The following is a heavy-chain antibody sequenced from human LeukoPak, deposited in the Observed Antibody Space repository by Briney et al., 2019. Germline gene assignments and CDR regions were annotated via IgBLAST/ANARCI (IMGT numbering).Heavy chain of an antibody. CDR3: ASAPNYYTSTGSVH. V-gene: IGHV4-34*01. CDR2: SNHSGSS. CDR1: GFTFSSSA. D-gene: IGHD3-22*01. Sequence: PGGSLRLSCAASGFTFSSSAMSWVRQPPGKGLEWIGESNHSGSSRYSPSLKSRVTMSLDTSKNQFSLRLSSVTAADTAVYYCASAPNYYTSTGSVHWGQGILVTVSS. J-gene: IGHJ4*02.